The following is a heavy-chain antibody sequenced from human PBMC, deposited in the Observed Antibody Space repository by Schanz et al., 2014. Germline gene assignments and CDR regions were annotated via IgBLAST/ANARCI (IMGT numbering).Heavy chain of an antibody. CDR3: ARDDRFVEWSLLGS. CDR1: GYTFTRSG. V-gene: IGHV1-18*01. CDR2: IGGSDGNT. Sequence: QVQLVQSGGEVKTPGASVKVSCKASGYTFTRSGISWVRQAPGQGLEWMGWIGGSDGNTNFAQKFQGRVTMTTDTSTSTAYMELSRLRSDDTAVYYCARDDRFVEWSLLGSWGQGTLVTVSS. J-gene: IGHJ5*02. D-gene: IGHD3-3*01.